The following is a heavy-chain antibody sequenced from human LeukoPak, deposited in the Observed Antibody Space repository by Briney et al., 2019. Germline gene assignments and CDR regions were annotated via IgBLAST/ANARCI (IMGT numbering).Heavy chain of an antibody. CDR2: ISSDGNTK. CDR3: ARRRIVGSTDDAFDI. D-gene: IGHD1-26*01. V-gene: IGHV3-30-3*01. J-gene: IGHJ3*02. CDR1: GFTFSSYA. Sequence: GGSLRLSCAASGFTFSSYAMHWVRQAPGKGLEWASVISSDGNTKYYADSVKGRFTISRDNSKNSLYLQMNSLRADDTAIYYCARRRIVGSTDDAFDIWGQGTMVTVSS.